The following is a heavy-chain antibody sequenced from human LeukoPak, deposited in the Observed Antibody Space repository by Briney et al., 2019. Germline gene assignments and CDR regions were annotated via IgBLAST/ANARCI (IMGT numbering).Heavy chain of an antibody. Sequence: SETLSLTCAVSGDSISSSNWWTWVRQPPGRGLEWIGEIHHGGGTYYNPSLKSRVTISVDTSKNQFSLKLSSVTAADTAVYYCARKAYSYGYALDSWGQGTLVTVSS. D-gene: IGHD5-18*01. V-gene: IGHV4-4*02. J-gene: IGHJ4*02. CDR1: GDSISSSNW. CDR3: ARKAYSYGYALDS. CDR2: IHHGGGT.